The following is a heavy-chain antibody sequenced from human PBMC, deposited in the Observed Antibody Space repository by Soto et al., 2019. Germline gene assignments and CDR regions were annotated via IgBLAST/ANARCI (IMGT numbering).Heavy chain of an antibody. Sequence: PGESLKISCKGSGYSCTSYWIGWVRQMPGKGLEWMGIIYPGDSDTRYSPSFQGQVTISADKSISTAYLQWSSLKASDTAMYYCARFIVLVPAASGGWFDPWGQGTLVTVSS. CDR2: IYPGDSDT. CDR3: ARFIVLVPAASGGWFDP. CDR1: GYSCTSYW. V-gene: IGHV5-51*01. D-gene: IGHD2-2*01. J-gene: IGHJ5*02.